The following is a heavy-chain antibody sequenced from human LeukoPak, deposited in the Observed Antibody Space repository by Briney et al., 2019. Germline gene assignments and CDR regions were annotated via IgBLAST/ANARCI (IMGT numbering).Heavy chain of an antibody. CDR3: AKDGQQLVLWEAFDI. CDR2: ISGSGGST. V-gene: IGHV3-23*01. Sequence: PGGSLRLSCAASGFTFSRYAMSWVRQAPGKGLEWVSAISGSGGSTYYADSVKGRFTISRDNSKNTLYLQMNSLRAEDTAVYYCAKDGQQLVLWEAFDIWGQGTMVTVSS. D-gene: IGHD6-13*01. CDR1: GFTFSRYA. J-gene: IGHJ3*02.